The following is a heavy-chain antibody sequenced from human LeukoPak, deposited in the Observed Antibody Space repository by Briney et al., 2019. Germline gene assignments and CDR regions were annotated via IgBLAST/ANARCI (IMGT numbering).Heavy chain of an antibody. CDR1: GFTFSSYG. Sequence: PGGSLRLSCAASGFTFSSYGIHWVRQAPGKGLEWVAFIWYDGSYKYYADSVRGRLTISRDNSKNTVDLQMNSLRVEDTALYYCSKAATRNSPPHWASGGQGPLAPAPS. J-gene: IGHJ4*02. CDR3: SKAATRNSPPHWAS. CDR2: IWYDGSYK. V-gene: IGHV3-30*02. D-gene: IGHD4-23*01.